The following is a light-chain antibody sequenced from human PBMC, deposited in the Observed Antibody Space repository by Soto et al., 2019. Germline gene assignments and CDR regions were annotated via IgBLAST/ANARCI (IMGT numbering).Light chain of an antibody. V-gene: IGLV2-11*01. CDR1: SSDVGNYNY. Sequence: QSALTQPRSVSGSPGQSVTISCTGTSSDVGNYNYVSWYQQDPGKAPKLMIYDVSKRPSGVPDRFSGSKSGNTASLTISGLQAEDEADSYCCSYAGSYTWVFGGGTKLTVL. CDR3: CSYAGSYTWV. J-gene: IGLJ3*02. CDR2: DVS.